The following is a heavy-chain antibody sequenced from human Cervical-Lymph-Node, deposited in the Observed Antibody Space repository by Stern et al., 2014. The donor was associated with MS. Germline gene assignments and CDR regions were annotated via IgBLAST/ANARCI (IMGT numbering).Heavy chain of an antibody. D-gene: IGHD2-21*01. J-gene: IGHJ4*02. V-gene: IGHV5-51*03. CDR3: ARWSVACDS. CDR2: IYPGDSDI. Sequence: VQLVQSGAELKKPGESLKISCKTSGYNFINYWIAWVRQVSGKGLAWIGIIYPGDSDIRYSPSFQGHVTISVDKSITTAYLQWKSLKASDTAVYYCARWSVACDSWGQGALITVSS. CDR1: GYNFINYW.